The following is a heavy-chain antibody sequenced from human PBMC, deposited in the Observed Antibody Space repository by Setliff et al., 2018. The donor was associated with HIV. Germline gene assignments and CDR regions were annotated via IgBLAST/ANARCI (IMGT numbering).Heavy chain of an antibody. CDR3: ARGQFRLRPDSLDL. CDR1: GFTLSVYG. V-gene: IGHV3-33*01. Sequence: GGSLRLSCEGSGFTLSVYGMHWVRQAPGKGLEWVAVLWYDGGKKHYADSLKGRFTISRDDSKNTPYLQMNSLRAEDTALYYCARGQFRLRPDSLDLWGQGTLVTVSS. CDR2: LWYDGGKK. D-gene: IGHD2-21*01. J-gene: IGHJ3*01.